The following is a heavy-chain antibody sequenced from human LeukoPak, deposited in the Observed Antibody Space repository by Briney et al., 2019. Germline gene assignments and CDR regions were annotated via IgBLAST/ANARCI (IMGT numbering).Heavy chain of an antibody. Sequence: SETLSLTCTVSGGSISSYYWSWIRQPPGKGLEWIGYIYYSGSTNYNPSLKSRVTISVNTSKNQFSLKLSSVTAADTAVYYCARVGIAARPFFDYWGQGTLVTVSS. CDR3: ARVGIAARPFFDY. CDR2: IYYSGST. D-gene: IGHD6-6*01. J-gene: IGHJ4*02. CDR1: GGSISSYY. V-gene: IGHV4-59*01.